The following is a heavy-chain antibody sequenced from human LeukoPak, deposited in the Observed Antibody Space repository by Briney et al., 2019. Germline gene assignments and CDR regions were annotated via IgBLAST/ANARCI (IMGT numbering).Heavy chain of an antibody. J-gene: IGHJ4*02. CDR2: IYYSGST. CDR3: ATFSGSYYLDY. V-gene: IGHV4-59*08. Sequence: SETLSLTCTVSGGSISSYYWSWIRQPPGKGLEWIGYIYYSGSTNYNPSLKSRVTISVDTSKNQFSLKLSSVTAADTAVYYCATFSGSYYLDYWGQGTLVTVSS. CDR1: GGSISSYY. D-gene: IGHD1-26*01.